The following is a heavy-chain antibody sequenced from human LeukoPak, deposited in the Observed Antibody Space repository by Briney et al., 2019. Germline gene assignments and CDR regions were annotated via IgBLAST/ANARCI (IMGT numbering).Heavy chain of an antibody. V-gene: IGHV4-39*01. D-gene: IGHD3-10*01. CDR2: SYYSGST. J-gene: IGHJ6*03. CDR3: SGRYGSRGYNYYYYYMDV. CDR1: GGSISSSSYY. Sequence: SETLSLTCTVSGGSISSSSYYWGWIRQPPGKGLEWIGSSYYSGSTYYNPSLKSRVTISVDTSKNQFSLKLSSATAADTAAYYCSGRYGSRGYNYYYYYMDVWGKGTTVTVSS.